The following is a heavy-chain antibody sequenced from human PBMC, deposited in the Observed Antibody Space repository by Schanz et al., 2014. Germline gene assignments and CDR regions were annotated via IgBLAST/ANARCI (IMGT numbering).Heavy chain of an antibody. CDR2: ISYHGSEK. D-gene: IGHD1-26*01. CDR3: ARGGGTRFDY. V-gene: IGHV3-30*05. Sequence: QVQLVESGGSVVQPGRSLRLSCAGSGFSFSDYGMHWVRQAPGRGLEWLAVISYHGSEKYYAVSVKGRFTISRDNAKNSLYLQMNSLRDEGTAVYYCARGGGTRFDYWGQGTLVTVSS. CDR1: GFSFSDYG. J-gene: IGHJ4*02.